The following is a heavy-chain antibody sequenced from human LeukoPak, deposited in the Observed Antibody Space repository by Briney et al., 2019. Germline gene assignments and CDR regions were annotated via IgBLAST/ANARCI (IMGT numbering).Heavy chain of an antibody. D-gene: IGHD4-23*01. Sequence: GGSLRLSCAASGFTFNNYIMNWVRQAPGKGLEWVSGFSASDGSRYYADSVKGRFTISRDNSKNTLYLQMNSLRAEDTAVYYCAKNIGGFDYWGQGTLVTVSS. J-gene: IGHJ4*02. CDR2: FSASDGSR. CDR3: AKNIGGFDY. V-gene: IGHV3-23*01. CDR1: GFTFNNYI.